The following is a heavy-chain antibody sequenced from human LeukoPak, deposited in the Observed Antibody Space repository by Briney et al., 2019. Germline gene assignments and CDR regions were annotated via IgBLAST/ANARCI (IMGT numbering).Heavy chain of an antibody. J-gene: IGHJ4*02. CDR2: IYSGGST. CDR3: AKESKDWEAYYYDSSGYYPYYFDY. D-gene: IGHD3-22*01. Sequence: GGSLRLSCAASGFTVSSNYMSWVRQAPGKGLEWVSVIYSGGSTYYADSVKGRFTISRDNSKNTLYLQMNSLRAEDTAVYYCAKESKDWEAYYYDSSGYYPYYFDYWGQGTLVTVSS. CDR1: GFTVSSNY. V-gene: IGHV3-66*01.